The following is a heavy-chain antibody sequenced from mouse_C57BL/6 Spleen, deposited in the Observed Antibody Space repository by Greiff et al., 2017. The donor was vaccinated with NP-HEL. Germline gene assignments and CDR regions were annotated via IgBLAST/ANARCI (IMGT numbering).Heavy chain of an antibody. CDR2: IRNKANGYTT. D-gene: IGHD3-2*02. CDR3: ARTAQAKGYAMDY. V-gene: IGHV7-3*01. CDR1: GFTFTDYY. Sequence: EVKVVESGGGLVQPGGSLSLSCAASGFTFTDYYMSWVRQPPGKALEWLGFIRNKANGYTTEYSASVKGRFTISRDNSQSILYLQMNALRAEDSATYYCARTAQAKGYAMDYWGQGTSVTVSS. J-gene: IGHJ4*01.